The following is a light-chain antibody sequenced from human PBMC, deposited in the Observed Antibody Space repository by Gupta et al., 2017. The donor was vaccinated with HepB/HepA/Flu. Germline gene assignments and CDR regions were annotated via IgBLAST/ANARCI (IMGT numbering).Light chain of an antibody. CDR3: QQENSYSLT. CDR1: ESISGY. Sequence: IQMTQSPSTLSVSVGDRVTITCRASESISGYLAWYQQRPGKAPKLLIYKASSLESGVPSRFSGSGSGTEFTLTISSLQPDDFATYYCQQENSYSLTFGGGTKVEIK. J-gene: IGKJ4*01. V-gene: IGKV1-5*03. CDR2: KAS.